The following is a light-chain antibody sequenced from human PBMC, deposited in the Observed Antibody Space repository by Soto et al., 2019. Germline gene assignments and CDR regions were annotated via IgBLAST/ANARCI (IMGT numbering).Light chain of an antibody. CDR2: DVS. V-gene: IGLV2-14*01. CDR3: SSYTSSSTLAYV. J-gene: IGLJ1*01. Sequence: QPASVSGSPGQSITISCTGTSSDVGGYNYVSWYQQHPGKAPKLMIYDVSNRPSGVSNRFSGSKSGNTASLTISGLQAEDEADYYCSSYTSSSTLAYVFGTGTKVTVL. CDR1: SSDVGGYNY.